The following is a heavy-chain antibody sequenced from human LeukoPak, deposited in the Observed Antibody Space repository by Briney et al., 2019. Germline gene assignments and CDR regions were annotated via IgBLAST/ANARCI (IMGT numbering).Heavy chain of an antibody. CDR3: AKGGPCGSDCYYLAF. V-gene: IGHV3-30*18. Sequence: PGRSLRLSCAASGFTFSSYGMHWVRQAPGKGLEWVAVISYDGSNKYYADSVKGRFTISRDNSKNTLYLQMNSLRAEDTAVYYCAKGGPCGSDCYYLAFWGQGTLVTVSS. CDR2: ISYDGSNK. CDR1: GFTFSSYG. J-gene: IGHJ4*02. D-gene: IGHD2-21*02.